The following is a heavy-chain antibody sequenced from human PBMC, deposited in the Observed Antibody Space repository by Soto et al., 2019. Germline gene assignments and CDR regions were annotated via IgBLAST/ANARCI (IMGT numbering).Heavy chain of an antibody. D-gene: IGHD2-21*01. CDR3: ARDLGGILWWLADFYYGMDV. Sequence: SHTHPLTYDLSVDKDSSSSSSWDRYKQTPSRGLEWLGRTYYRSKWYNDYAVSVKSRITINPDTSKNQFSLQLNSVTPEDTAVYYCARDLGGILWWLADFYYGMDVWGKGTTVIV. CDR2: TYYRSKWYN. CDR1: VDKDSSSSSS. V-gene: IGHV6-1*01. J-gene: IGHJ6*04.